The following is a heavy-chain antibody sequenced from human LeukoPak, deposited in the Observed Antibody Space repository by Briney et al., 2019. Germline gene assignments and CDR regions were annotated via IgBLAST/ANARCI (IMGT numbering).Heavy chain of an antibody. CDR3: ARQTTGGYYYYMDV. J-gene: IGHJ6*03. CDR1: GGTFSSYA. CDR2: IIPIFGTA. Sequence: ASVKVSCKASGGTFSSYAISWVRQAPGQWLEWMGGIIPIFGTANYAQKFQGRVTITADESTSTAYMELSSLRSEDTAVYYCARQTTGGYYYYMDVWGKGTTVTVSS. V-gene: IGHV1-69*13. D-gene: IGHD4-11*01.